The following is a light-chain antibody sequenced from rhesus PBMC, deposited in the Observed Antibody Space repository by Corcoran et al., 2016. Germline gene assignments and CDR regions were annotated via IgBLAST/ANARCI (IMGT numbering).Light chain of an antibody. CDR3: QQHNSHPLT. CDR2: AAS. Sequence: DIQMTQSPSSLSAFVGDRVTITCRASQAISSYLAWYQQKPGKVPRLLIYAASALQSWVPSRFSCSGSGTDFTLTIRSLQPEDFATYYCQQHNSHPLTFGGGTKVELK. V-gene: IGKV1-44*03. J-gene: IGKJ4*01. CDR1: QAISSY.